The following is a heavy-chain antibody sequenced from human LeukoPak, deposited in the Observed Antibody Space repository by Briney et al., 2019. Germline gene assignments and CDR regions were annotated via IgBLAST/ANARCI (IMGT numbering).Heavy chain of an antibody. CDR3: ARVSGYHWESFYDY. J-gene: IGHJ4*02. V-gene: IGHV4-39*07. D-gene: IGHD5-12*01. CDR1: GGSIRSSSYY. CDR2: IYYSGST. Sequence: SETLSLTCTVSGGSIRSSSYYWGWIRQPPGKGLEWIGNIYYSGSTYYNPSLKSRVTISVDTSKNQFSLKLRSVTAADTAVYYCARVSGYHWESFYDYWGQGTLVTVSS.